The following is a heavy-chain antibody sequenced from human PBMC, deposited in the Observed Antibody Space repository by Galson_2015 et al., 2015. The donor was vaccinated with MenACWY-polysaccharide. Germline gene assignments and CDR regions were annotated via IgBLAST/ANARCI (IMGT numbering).Heavy chain of an antibody. D-gene: IGHD3-10*01. CDR2: MYYSGTT. Sequence: ETLSLTCTVSGGSINNYYWSWIRPPPGKGLEWIGYMYYSGTTNYNPSLKSRVTISVDMFKNQFSLELSSVTAADTAVYYCARASGRFDPWGQGTLVTVSS. V-gene: IGHV4-59*01. CDR1: GGSINNYY. J-gene: IGHJ5*02. CDR3: ARASGRFDP.